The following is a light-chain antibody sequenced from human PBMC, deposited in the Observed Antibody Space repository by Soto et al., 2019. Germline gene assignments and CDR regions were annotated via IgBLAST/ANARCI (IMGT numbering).Light chain of an antibody. Sequence: EIVLTQSPGTVSLSPGERATLSCMASQSVSSSYFAWYQQKPGQAPRLLIYDTSHRATGIPARFSGSGSGTDFTLTISRLEPEDFAVYYCHQRKSWPRTFGQGTKVDI. CDR3: HQRKSWPRT. V-gene: IGKV3D-20*02. CDR1: QSVSSSY. J-gene: IGKJ1*01. CDR2: DTS.